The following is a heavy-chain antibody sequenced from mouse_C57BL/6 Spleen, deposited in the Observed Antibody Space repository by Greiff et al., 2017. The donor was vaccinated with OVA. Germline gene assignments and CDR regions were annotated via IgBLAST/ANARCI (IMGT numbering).Heavy chain of an antibody. Sequence: EVKLVESGGGLVQPGGSMKLSCVASGFTFSNYWMNWVRQSPEKGLEWVAQIRLKSDNYATHYAESVKGRFTISRDDSKSSVYLQMNNLRAEDTGIYYCTEWDYYGSSYVGGYWGQGTTLTVSS. J-gene: IGHJ2*01. CDR1: GFTFSNYW. D-gene: IGHD1-1*01. V-gene: IGHV6-3*01. CDR2: IRLKSDNYAT. CDR3: TEWDYYGSSYVGGY.